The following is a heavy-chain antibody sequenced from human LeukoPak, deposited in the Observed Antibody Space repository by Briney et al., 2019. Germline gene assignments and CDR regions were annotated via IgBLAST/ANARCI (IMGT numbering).Heavy chain of an antibody. Sequence: GGTLRLSCASSGFTFSRYVLTWVRQAPGRGLEWVSAIGVSGGSTFYADSVKGRFTISRDNSKNTLYLQMDSLRAEDTAVYYCAKDGTSIVVVTAISWFDPWGQGTLVTVSS. V-gene: IGHV3-23*01. CDR1: GFTFSRYV. J-gene: IGHJ5*02. CDR2: IGVSGGST. D-gene: IGHD2-21*02. CDR3: AKDGTSIVVVTAISWFDP.